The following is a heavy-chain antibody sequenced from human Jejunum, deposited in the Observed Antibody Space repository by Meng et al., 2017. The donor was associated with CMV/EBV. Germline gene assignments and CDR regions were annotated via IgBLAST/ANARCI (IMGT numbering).Heavy chain of an antibody. CDR2: ISAYSGNT. V-gene: IGHV1-18*01. CDR1: YSFSDFG. Sequence: YSFSDFGMRWVRQAPGQGLEWMGWISAYSGNTNYAQKFQGRVTMTTDTSTSTAYMELRSLRSDDTAVYYCARDDVDVGGTTRTSVDYWGQGTLVTVSS. CDR3: ARDDVDVGGTTRTSVDY. D-gene: IGHD1-26*01. J-gene: IGHJ4*02.